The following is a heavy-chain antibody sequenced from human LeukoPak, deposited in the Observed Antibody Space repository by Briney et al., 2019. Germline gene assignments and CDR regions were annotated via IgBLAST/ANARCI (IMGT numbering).Heavy chain of an antibody. CDR2: IYSGGST. Sequence: GGSLRLSCAASGFTVSSNYMSWVRQAPGKGLEWVSVIYSGGSTYYADSVKGRFTISRDNSKNTLYLQMNSLRAEDTAVYYCARYAIPPAILDAFDIWGQGTMVTVSS. CDR3: ARYAIPPAILDAFDI. V-gene: IGHV3-53*01. D-gene: IGHD2-8*01. CDR1: GFTVSSNY. J-gene: IGHJ3*02.